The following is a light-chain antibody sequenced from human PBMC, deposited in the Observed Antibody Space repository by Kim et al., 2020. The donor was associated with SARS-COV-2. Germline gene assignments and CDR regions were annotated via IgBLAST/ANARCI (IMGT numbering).Light chain of an antibody. V-gene: IGKV4-1*01. CDR3: QQYYSAPRT. J-gene: IGKJ1*01. CDR2: WAS. Sequence: APFNCQSTQSLLWVPNNKNYLAWYQQKPGQPPKLLIPWASTRGSGVPDRFSGSGSGTDFTLTISSLQAEDVAVYYCQQYYSAPRTFGQGTKVDIK. CDR1: QSLLWVPNNKNY.